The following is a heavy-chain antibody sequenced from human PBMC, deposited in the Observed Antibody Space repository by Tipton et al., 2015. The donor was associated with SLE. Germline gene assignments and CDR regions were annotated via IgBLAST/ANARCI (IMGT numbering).Heavy chain of an antibody. CDR1: GGSFSGYY. CDR3: ARLWFGVEDYYYMDV. CDR2: INHSGST. V-gene: IGHV4-34*01. J-gene: IGHJ6*03. Sequence: LRLSCAVYGGSFSGYYWSWIRQPPGKGLEWIGEINHSGSTNYNPSLKSRVTISVDTSKNQFSLKLSSVTAADTAVYYCARLWFGVEDYYYMDVWGKGTTVTVSS. D-gene: IGHD3-10*01.